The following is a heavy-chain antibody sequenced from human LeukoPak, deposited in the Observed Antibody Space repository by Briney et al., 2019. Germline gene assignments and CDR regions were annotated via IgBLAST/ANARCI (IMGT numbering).Heavy chain of an antibody. CDR2: ISYDGSNK. J-gene: IGHJ4*02. CDR1: GFTFSSYA. D-gene: IGHD7-27*01. V-gene: IGHV3-30*04. CDR3: ARASYITTNWGSYFDY. Sequence: GGSLRLSCAASGFTFSSYAMHWVRQAPGKGLEWVAVISYDGSNKYYADSAKGRFTISRDNSKNTLYLQMNSLRAEDTAVYYCARASYITTNWGSYFDYWGQGTLVTVSS.